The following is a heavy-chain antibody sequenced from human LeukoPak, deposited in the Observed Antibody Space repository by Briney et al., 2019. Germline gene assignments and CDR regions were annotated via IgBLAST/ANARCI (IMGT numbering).Heavy chain of an antibody. CDR3: ARPYCSGGTCFFDY. Sequence: GGSLRLSCAASGFTFQSYEMTWVRQAPGKGLEWISYITSSGGSIYYADSVKGRFTISRDNAKNSLYLQMNSLRAEDTAVYYCARPYCSGGTCFFDYRGQGTLVTVSP. CDR2: ITSSGGSI. CDR1: GFTFQSYE. V-gene: IGHV3-48*03. J-gene: IGHJ4*02. D-gene: IGHD2-15*01.